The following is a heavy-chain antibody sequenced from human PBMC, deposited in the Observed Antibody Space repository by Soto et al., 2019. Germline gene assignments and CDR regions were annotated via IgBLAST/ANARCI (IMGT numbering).Heavy chain of an antibody. CDR2: IIPVFGTP. D-gene: IGHD6-13*01. V-gene: IGHV1-69*06. Sequence: QEQLEQSGSEVKKSGSSVKVSCKASGYSFSSHAITWVRQAPGQGLEWMGGIIPVFGTPSYAQKFQGRVTISADKSTNTSYLELRSLRSADTAVYYCGRGWALRNSWYWGDGLDSWGQGTHVTVSS. CDR1: GYSFSSHA. CDR3: GRGWALRNSWYWGDGLDS. J-gene: IGHJ4*02.